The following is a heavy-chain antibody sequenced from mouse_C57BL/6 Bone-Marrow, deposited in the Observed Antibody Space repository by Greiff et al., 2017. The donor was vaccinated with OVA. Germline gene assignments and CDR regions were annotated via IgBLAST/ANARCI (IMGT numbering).Heavy chain of an antibody. CDR3: AIHYYGSSYFDY. CDR2: IHPNSGST. D-gene: IGHD1-1*01. CDR1: GYTFTSYW. J-gene: IGHJ2*01. Sequence: QVHVKQSGAELVKPGASVKLSCKASGYTFTSYWMHWVKQRPGQGLEWIGMIHPNSGSTNYNEKFKSKATLTVDKSSSTAYMTLSSLTSEDSAVYYCAIHYYGSSYFDYWGQGTTLTVSS. V-gene: IGHV1-64*01.